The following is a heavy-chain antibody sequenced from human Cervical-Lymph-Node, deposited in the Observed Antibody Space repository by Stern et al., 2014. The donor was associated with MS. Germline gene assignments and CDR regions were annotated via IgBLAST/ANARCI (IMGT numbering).Heavy chain of an antibody. Sequence: QVQLAPSWAEVQKSLSSGTVSCKASGRTFSKFPSSSVPQAPGQGLEWMVWIFPVFGTPAYAQEFRGSVTMTADVSTSTVYMELSSLRSDDTAVYYCTLSSETSDRWYSLGYDLWGQGTLVTVSS. CDR2: IFPVFGTP. V-gene: IGHV1-69*01. J-gene: IGHJ5*02. D-gene: IGHD6-13*01. CDR3: TLSSETSDRWYSLGYDL. CDR1: GRTFSKFP.